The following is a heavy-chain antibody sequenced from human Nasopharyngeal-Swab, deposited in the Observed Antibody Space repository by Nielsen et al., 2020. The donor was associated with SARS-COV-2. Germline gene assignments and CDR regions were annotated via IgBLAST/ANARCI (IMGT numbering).Heavy chain of an antibody. CDR3: AKGKYYYDTSGFYSFDY. CDR1: GFTFISYG. J-gene: IGHJ4*02. V-gene: IGHV3-30*18. Sequence: GESLKISCAASGFTFISYGMHWVRQAPGKGLEWVAVISHDGSNKYYVDSVKGRFTISRDDSKNTLYLQMNSLRAEDTAVYYCAKGKYYYDTSGFYSFDYWGQGTLVTVSS. CDR2: ISHDGSNK. D-gene: IGHD3-22*01.